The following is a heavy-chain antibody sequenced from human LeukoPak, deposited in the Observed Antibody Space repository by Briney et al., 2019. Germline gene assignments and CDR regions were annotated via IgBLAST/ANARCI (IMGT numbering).Heavy chain of an antibody. CDR2: IWYDGSNK. CDR3: ARDKGMIPRNWFDP. V-gene: IGHV3-33*01. D-gene: IGHD3-22*01. Sequence: PGRSLRLSCAASGFTFSSYGMHWVRQAPGKGLEWAAVIWYDGSNKYYADSVKGRFTISRDNSKNTLYLQMNSLRAEDTAVYYCARDKGMIPRNWFDPWGQGTLVTVSS. J-gene: IGHJ5*02. CDR1: GFTFSSYG.